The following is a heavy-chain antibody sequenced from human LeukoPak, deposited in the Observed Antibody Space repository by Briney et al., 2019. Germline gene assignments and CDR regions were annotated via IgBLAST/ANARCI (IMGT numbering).Heavy chain of an antibody. J-gene: IGHJ3*01. CDR3: ARGPYYCTGASRRSPFDF. V-gene: IGHV4-61*01. CDR2: IYYNGNT. CDR1: GGSVSSNSFY. D-gene: IGHD2-8*02. Sequence: SETLSLTCSVSGGSVSSNSFYWSWIRQPPGKGLEWIGFIYYNGNTNYNPSLKSRLTMSVDTSKNQFSLKLNSVTAADTAVYYCARGPYYCTGASRRSPFDFWGQGTMVTVSS.